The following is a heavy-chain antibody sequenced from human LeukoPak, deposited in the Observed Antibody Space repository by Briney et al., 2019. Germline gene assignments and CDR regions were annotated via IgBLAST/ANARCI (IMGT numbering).Heavy chain of an antibody. V-gene: IGHV1-8*02. J-gene: IGHJ5*02. Sequence: ASVKVSCKASGYTFTGYYMHWVRQAPGQGLEWMGWMNPNSGNTGYAQKFQGRVTMTRNTSISTAYMELSSLRSEDTAVYYCARGNYDSSGYSFDPWGQGTLVTVSS. CDR2: MNPNSGNT. D-gene: IGHD3-22*01. CDR3: ARGNYDSSGYSFDP. CDR1: GYTFTGYY.